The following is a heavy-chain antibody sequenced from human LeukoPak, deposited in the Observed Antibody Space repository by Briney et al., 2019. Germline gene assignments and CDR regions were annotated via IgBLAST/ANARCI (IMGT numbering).Heavy chain of an antibody. D-gene: IGHD2-2*02. CDR3: TSNLYCSTSSCYTLDN. CDR1: GFTFSNGW. V-gene: IGHV3-15*01. Sequence: GGSLRLSCAASGFTFSNGWMSSVRQAPGKGLEWVGRIKSKSERGTTDYAAPVIGRCTISRSGSTNTVFLHKNSLKTEDTAVYFCTSNLYCSTSSCYTLDNWGQGTLVAVSP. J-gene: IGHJ4*02. CDR2: IKSKSERGTT.